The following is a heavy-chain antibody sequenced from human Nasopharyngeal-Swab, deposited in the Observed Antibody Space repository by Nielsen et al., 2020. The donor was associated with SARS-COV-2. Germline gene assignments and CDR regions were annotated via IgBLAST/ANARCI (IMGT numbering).Heavy chain of an antibody. CDR1: GFTFSSYS. V-gene: IGHV3-21*01. J-gene: IGHJ5*02. Sequence: GESLKISCAASGFTFSSYSMNWVRQAPGKGLEWVSSTSSSSSYIYYADSVKGRFTISRDNAKNSLYLQMNSLRAEDTAVYYCARDTIAVAENWFDPWGQGTLVTVSS. CDR3: ARDTIAVAENWFDP. CDR2: TSSSSSYI. D-gene: IGHD6-19*01.